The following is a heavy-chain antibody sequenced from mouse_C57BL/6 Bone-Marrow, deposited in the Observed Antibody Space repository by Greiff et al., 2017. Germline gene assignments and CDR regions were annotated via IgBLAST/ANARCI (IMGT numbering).Heavy chain of an antibody. D-gene: IGHD4-1*01. CDR3: ARDWYFDY. J-gene: IGHJ2*01. Sequence: QVQLQQPGAELVMPGASVKLSCKASGYTFTSYWMHWVKQRPGQGLEWIGEIDPSDSYTNYNQKFKGKATLTVDKSSSTAYMQLSSLTSEASAVYYCARDWYFDYWGQGTTLTVSA. CDR1: GYTFTSYW. CDR2: IDPSDSYT. V-gene: IGHV1-69*01.